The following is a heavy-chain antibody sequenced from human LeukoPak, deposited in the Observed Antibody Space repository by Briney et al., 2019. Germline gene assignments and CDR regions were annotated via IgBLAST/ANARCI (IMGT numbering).Heavy chain of an antibody. V-gene: IGHV4-4*02. CDR2: IYYSGNA. Sequence: SGTLSLTCAVSGGSISSGNWWSWVRQPPGKGLEWIGSIYYSGNAYYNPSLKSRVTISVDTSKNQFSLKLSSVTAADTAVYYCARLKEGIDYWGQGTLVTVSS. CDR1: GGSISSGNW. D-gene: IGHD3-10*01. J-gene: IGHJ4*02. CDR3: ARLKEGIDY.